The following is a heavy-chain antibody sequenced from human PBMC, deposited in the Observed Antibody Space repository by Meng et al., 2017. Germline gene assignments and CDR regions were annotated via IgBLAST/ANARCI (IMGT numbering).Heavy chain of an antibody. D-gene: IGHD6-19*01. CDR2: INWNGGST. J-gene: IGHJ4*02. V-gene: IGHV3-20*04. CDR1: GFTFDDYG. Sequence: GESLKISCAASGFTFDDYGMSWVRQAPGKGLEWVSGINWNGGSTGYADSVKGRFTISRDNAKNSLYLQMNSLIAEDTALYYCARAGLSSGWSRELDYWGQGTLVTVSS. CDR3: ARAGLSSGWSRELDY.